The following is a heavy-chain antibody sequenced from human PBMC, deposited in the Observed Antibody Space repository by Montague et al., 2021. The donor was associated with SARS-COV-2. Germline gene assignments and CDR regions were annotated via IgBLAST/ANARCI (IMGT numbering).Heavy chain of an antibody. CDR1: GFTFSSYG. CDR3: AKDFFTIFGVVISHSYNYYGMDV. V-gene: IGHV3-30*18. Sequence: SLRLSCAASGFTFSSYGMHWVRQAPGKGLEWVAVISYDGSNKYYADSVKGRFTISRDNSKNTLYVQMNSLRAEDTAVYYCAKDFFTIFGVVISHSYNYYGMDVWGQGTTVTVSS. J-gene: IGHJ6*02. CDR2: ISYDGSNK. D-gene: IGHD3-3*01.